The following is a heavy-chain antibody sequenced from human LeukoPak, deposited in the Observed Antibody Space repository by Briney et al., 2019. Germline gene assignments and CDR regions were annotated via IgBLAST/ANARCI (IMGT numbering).Heavy chain of an antibody. CDR1: GFTFSSYA. V-gene: IGHV3-23*01. CDR2: ISGSGYNT. J-gene: IGHJ4*02. D-gene: IGHD3-9*01. Sequence: PGGSLRLSCAASGFTFSSYAMSWVRQVPGKGLEWVSSISGSGYNTYDADSVRGRFTVSRDNSKNTLYLQMNSLRAEDTAVYYCAKAIYDILTGFVYYFEHWGQGSLVTVSS. CDR3: AKAIYDILTGFVYYFEH.